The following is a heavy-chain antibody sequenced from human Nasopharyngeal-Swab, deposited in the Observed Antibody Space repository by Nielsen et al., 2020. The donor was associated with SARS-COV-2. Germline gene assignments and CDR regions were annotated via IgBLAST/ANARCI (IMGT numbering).Heavy chain of an antibody. CDR3: ARVIIYDSSGYYNWFDP. CDR2: IYYSGST. CDR1: RGPIRSYY. Sequence: SQTLSPTSTFSRGPIRSYYWSWIRQPPGKGLEWIGYIYYSGSTNYNPSLKSRVTISVDTSKNQFSLKLSSVTAADTAVYYCARVIIYDSSGYYNWFDPWGQGTLVTVSS. V-gene: IGHV4-59*01. J-gene: IGHJ5*02. D-gene: IGHD3-22*01.